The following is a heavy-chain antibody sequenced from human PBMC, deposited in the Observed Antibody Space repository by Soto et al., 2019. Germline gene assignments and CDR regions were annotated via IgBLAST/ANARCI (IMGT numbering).Heavy chain of an antibody. J-gene: IGHJ3*02. Sequence: GGSLRLSCGASGFTFSSYSMNWVRQAPGKGLEWISHISDGSRTLFYADSVKGRFTISRDNAKNSLYLQMNSLRAEDTAVYYCAIEKVGATSVPVFDIWGQGTMVTVSS. CDR2: ISDGSRTL. CDR3: AIEKVGATSVPVFDI. V-gene: IGHV3-48*01. CDR1: GFTFSSYS. D-gene: IGHD1-26*01.